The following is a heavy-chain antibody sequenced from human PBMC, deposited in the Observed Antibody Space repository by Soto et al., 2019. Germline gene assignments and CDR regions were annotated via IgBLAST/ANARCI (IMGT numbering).Heavy chain of an antibody. Sequence: GESLKISCQGSGYSFPKYRIGWVRQMPGKGLEWMGIIYPDDSNTMYSPSFQGQVTISADKSISTAYLQWSSLKPSDTAVYYCARHTGGSGGTSEIDYWGQGTLVTVSS. D-gene: IGHD3-16*01. V-gene: IGHV5-51*01. CDR2: IYPDDSNT. CDR1: GYSFPKYR. CDR3: ARHTGGSGGTSEIDY. J-gene: IGHJ4*02.